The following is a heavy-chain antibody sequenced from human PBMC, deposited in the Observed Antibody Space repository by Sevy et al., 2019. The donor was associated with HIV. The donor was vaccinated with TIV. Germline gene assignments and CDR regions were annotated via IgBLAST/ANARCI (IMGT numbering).Heavy chain of an antibody. CDR2: IGTAAGVT. Sequence: GGSLRLSCAASGFTFNTYSLIWVRQTPGKGLEWLSFIGTAAGVTYYAASVKGRFTISRDKAKNSLYLQMNSLRDEDTAVYYCARWPGHYSSDYWGQGTLVTVSS. D-gene: IGHD2-21*01. V-gene: IGHV3-48*02. CDR1: GFTFNTYS. CDR3: ARWPGHYSSDY. J-gene: IGHJ4*02.